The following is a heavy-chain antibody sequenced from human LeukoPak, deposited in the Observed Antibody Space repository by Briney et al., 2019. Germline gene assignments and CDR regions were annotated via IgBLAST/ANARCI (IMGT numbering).Heavy chain of an antibody. CDR2: INPNSGGT. D-gene: IGHD3-3*01. J-gene: IGHJ4*02. Sequence: ASVKVSCKASGYAFTGYYMHWVRQAPGQGLEWMGWINPNSGGTNYAQKFQGRVTMTRDTSISTAYMELSRLRSDDTAVYYCARDRGHYDFWSGYLDYWGQGTLVTVSS. V-gene: IGHV1-2*02. CDR3: ARDRGHYDFWSGYLDY. CDR1: GYAFTGYY.